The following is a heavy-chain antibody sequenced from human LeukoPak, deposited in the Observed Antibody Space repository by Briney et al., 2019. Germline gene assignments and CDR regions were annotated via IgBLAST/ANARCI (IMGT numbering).Heavy chain of an antibody. Sequence: GGSLRLSCAASGFTLSSMNWVRQAPGKGLEWVSSISSSSSDIYYADSVKGRFTISGDNAKNSLYLQMNSLRAEDTAVYYCVGWINRIAAAGTHDAFDIWGQGTKVTVSS. CDR3: VGWINRIAAAGTHDAFDI. J-gene: IGHJ3*02. V-gene: IGHV3-21*01. D-gene: IGHD6-13*01. CDR1: GFTLSS. CDR2: ISSSSSDI.